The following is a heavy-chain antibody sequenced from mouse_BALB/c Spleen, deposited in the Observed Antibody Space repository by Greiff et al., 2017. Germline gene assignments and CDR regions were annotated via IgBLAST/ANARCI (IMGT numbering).Heavy chain of an antibody. V-gene: IGHV5-6*01. Sequence: EVNVVESGGDLVKPGGSLKLSCAASGFTFSSYGMSWVRQTPDKRLEWVATISSGGSYTYYPDSVKGRFTISRDNAKNTLYLQMSSLKSEDTAMYYCARYGSSFDYWGQGTTLTVS. D-gene: IGHD1-1*01. CDR3: ARYGSSFDY. CDR1: GFTFSSYG. J-gene: IGHJ2*01. CDR2: ISSGGSYT.